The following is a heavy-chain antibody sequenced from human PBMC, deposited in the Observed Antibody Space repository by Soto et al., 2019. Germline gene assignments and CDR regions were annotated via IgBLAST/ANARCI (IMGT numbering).Heavy chain of an antibody. V-gene: IGHV4-34*01. D-gene: IGHD6-13*01. CDR2: IYHSGST. CDR1: GGSFSGYY. J-gene: IGHJ5*02. Sequence: SETLSLTCAVYGGSFSGYYWSWIRQPPGKGLEWIGYIYHSGSTYYNPSLKSRVTISVDRSKNQFSLKLSSVTAADTAVYYCARAIRAGQQLVAGWFDPWGQGTLVTVSS. CDR3: ARAIRAGQQLVAGWFDP.